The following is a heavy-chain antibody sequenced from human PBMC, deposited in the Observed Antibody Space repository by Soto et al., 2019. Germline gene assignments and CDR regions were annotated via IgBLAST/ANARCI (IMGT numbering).Heavy chain of an antibody. CDR2: IYYSGST. D-gene: IGHD2-15*01. V-gene: IGHV4-39*01. CDR3: ARLQIGYCSGGSRYGSTADY. CDR1: GGSISSSSYY. Sequence: SETLSLTCTVSGGSISSSSYYWGWIRQPPGKGLEWIGSIYYSGSTYYNPSLKSRVTISVDTSKNQFSLKLSSVTAADTAVYYCARLQIGYCSGGSRYGSTADYWGQGTLVTVSS. J-gene: IGHJ4*02.